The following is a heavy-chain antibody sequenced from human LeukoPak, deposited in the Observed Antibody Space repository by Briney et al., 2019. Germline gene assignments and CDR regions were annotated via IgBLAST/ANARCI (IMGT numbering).Heavy chain of an antibody. J-gene: IGHJ4*02. CDR2: IIPIFGTA. V-gene: IGHV1-69*05. D-gene: IGHD4-17*01. Sequence: ASVKVSCKASGGTFSSYAISWVRQAPGQGLEWMGRIIPIFGTANYAQKFQGRVTITTDESTGTAYMELSSLRSEDTAVYYCARGDYGDYVVFDYWGQGTLVTVSS. CDR1: GGTFSSYA. CDR3: ARGDYGDYVVFDY.